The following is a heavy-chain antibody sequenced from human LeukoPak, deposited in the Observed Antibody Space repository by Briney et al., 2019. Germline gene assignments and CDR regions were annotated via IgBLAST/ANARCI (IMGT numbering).Heavy chain of an antibody. J-gene: IGHJ4*02. V-gene: IGHV1-2*02. CDR1: GYSFTGYY. CDR2: VNPKNGGT. CDR3: ARRGAYFDY. Sequence: ASVTVSCKTSGYSFTGYYMHWVRQAPGQGLEWMGWVNPKNGGTNYPQKFQGRVNMTTDTSVGTAYMEMSSLASDDTAVYYCARRGAYFDYWGQGTLVTVSS.